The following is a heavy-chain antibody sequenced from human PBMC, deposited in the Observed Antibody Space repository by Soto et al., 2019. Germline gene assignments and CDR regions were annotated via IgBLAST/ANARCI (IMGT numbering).Heavy chain of an antibody. J-gene: IGHJ6*02. CDR2: ISAYNGNT. D-gene: IGHD3-22*01. CDR3: ARAHDRSQADYYYGMDV. CDR1: GYTFTSYG. Sequence: ASVKVSCKASGYTFTSYGISWVRQAPGQGLEWMGWISAYNGNTNYAQKLQGRVTMTTDTSTSTAYMELRSLRSDDTAVYYCARAHDRSQADYYYGMDVWGQGTTVTVSS. V-gene: IGHV1-18*04.